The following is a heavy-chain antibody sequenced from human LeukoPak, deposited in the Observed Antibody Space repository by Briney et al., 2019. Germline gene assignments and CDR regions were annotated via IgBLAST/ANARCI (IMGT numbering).Heavy chain of an antibody. CDR2: ISSSSSYI. V-gene: IGHV3-21*01. D-gene: IGHD3-22*01. Sequence: VGSLRLSCAASVFTFSSYSMNWVRQAPGKGLEWVSSISSSSSYIYYADSVKGRFTISRDNAKNSLYLQMNSLRAEDTAVYYCARDRTNYDDSSGDWDYWGKGTLVTVSS. J-gene: IGHJ4*02. CDR3: ARDRTNYDDSSGDWDY. CDR1: VFTFSSYS.